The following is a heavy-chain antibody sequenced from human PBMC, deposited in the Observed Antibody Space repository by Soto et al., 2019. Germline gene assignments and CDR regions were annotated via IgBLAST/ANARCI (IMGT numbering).Heavy chain of an antibody. V-gene: IGHV3-23*01. D-gene: IGHD3-10*01. CDR1: GFTFGTTD. CDR3: VTNSGWFNT. J-gene: IGHJ5*02. Sequence: QLLQSGGGLVQPGGSLTLSCAASGFTFGTTDMSWVLQAPGEGLEWVSTIDGSGGITYYADSVKGRFTISRDNSRNTVYLQMNSLRGDDTALYYCVTNSGWFNTWGQGALVTVSS. CDR2: IDGSGGIT.